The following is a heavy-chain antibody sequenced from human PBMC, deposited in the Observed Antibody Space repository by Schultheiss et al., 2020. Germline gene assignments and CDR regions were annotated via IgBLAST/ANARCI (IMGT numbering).Heavy chain of an antibody. D-gene: IGHD3-3*01. V-gene: IGHV3-30-3*01. CDR1: GFTVSSYA. J-gene: IGHJ4*02. CDR2: ISYDGSNK. CDR3: ARQRLLEWLSSFDY. Sequence: GESLKISCAASGFTVSSYAMHWVRQAPGKGLEWVAVISYDGSNKYYADSVKGRFTISRDNSKNTLYLQMNSLRAEDTAVYYCARQRLLEWLSSFDYWGQGTLVTVSS.